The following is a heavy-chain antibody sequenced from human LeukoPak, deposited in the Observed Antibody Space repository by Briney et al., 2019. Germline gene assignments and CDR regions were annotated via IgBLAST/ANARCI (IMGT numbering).Heavy chain of an antibody. CDR1: GFTVSRNF. CDR3: VRGGARYDRRFVFDS. V-gene: IGHV3-66*01. Sequence: GGSLRLSCAASGFTVSRNFMSWVRQAPGKGLAWASVIHSSGSPFYADSVRGRFSISRDNSKNTLYLQMNSLRAEDTSVYYCVRGGARYDRRFVFDSWGQGALVTVSS. D-gene: IGHD3-3*01. J-gene: IGHJ4*02. CDR2: IHSSGSP.